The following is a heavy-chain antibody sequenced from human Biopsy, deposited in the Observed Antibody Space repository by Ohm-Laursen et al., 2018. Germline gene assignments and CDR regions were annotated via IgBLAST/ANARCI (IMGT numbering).Heavy chain of an antibody. J-gene: IGHJ6*02. D-gene: IGHD5-24*01. V-gene: IGHV4-59*01. CDR3: ARDFRAGSGFLRSNNHYCGMDV. CDR1: GGSISGYY. Sequence: TLSLTCTVSGGSISGYYWTWIRQSPGKGLEWIGYIYYHNGSSSYNPSLKSRVTMSVATSQNQFSLNLNSVTAADTAVYYCARDFRAGSGFLRSNNHYCGMDVWGPGTRVTVSS. CDR2: IYYHNGSS.